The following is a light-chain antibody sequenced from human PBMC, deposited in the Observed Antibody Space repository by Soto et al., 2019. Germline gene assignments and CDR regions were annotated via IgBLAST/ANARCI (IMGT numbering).Light chain of an antibody. V-gene: IGKV1-5*01. CDR3: QHYNSYFQT. CDR2: DAS. CDR1: QSISSW. Sequence: DIQMTQSPSTLSVSVRDRVTITCRASQSISSWLAWYQQKPGKAPKLLIYDASSLKSGVPSRFSGSGSGTEFTLTISSLQPDDFATYYCQHYNSYFQTFGQGTKVDIK. J-gene: IGKJ1*01.